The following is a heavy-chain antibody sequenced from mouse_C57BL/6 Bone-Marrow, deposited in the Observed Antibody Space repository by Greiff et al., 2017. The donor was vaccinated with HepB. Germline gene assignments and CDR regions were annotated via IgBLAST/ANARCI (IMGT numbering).Heavy chain of an antibody. CDR3: ASEDCGSSYFAY. CDR1: GYSITSGYD. Sequence: VQLKEPGPGLVKPSQSLSLSCTVSGYSITSGYDRHWIRHFPGNKREWMGYISYSGSTNYNPSLKSRTSITHDTSKNHFFLKLNSVTTEDTATYYCASEDCGSSYFAYWGQGALVTVSA. J-gene: IGHJ3*01. CDR2: ISYSGST. D-gene: IGHD1-1*01. V-gene: IGHV3-1*01.